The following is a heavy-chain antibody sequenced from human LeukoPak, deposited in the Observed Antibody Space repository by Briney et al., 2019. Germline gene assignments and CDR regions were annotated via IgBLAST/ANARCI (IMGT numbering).Heavy chain of an antibody. CDR1: GFTFSSYW. Sequence: GGSLRLSCAASGFTFSSYWMHWVRQVPGKGLLWVSRIGTDGSSTTYADDVKGRFTISRDNAKNTLFLQMSSLRADDTAVYYCARGKYGGNSNAFDIWGQGTLVTVSS. CDR3: ARGKYGGNSNAFDI. D-gene: IGHD4-23*01. V-gene: IGHV3-74*01. J-gene: IGHJ3*02. CDR2: IGTDGSST.